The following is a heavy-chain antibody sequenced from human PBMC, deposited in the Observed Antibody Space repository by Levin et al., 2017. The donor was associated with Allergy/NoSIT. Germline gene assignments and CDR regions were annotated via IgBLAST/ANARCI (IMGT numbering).Heavy chain of an antibody. J-gene: IGHJ3*02. Sequence: ASVKVSCKASGYTFTSYGISWVRQAPGQGLEWMGWISAYNGNTNYAQKLQGRVTMTTDTSTSTAYMELRSLRSDDTAVYYCAGGPYTIFGVGIPFDSWGQGTMVTVSS. D-gene: IGHD3-3*01. CDR2: ISAYNGNT. CDR3: AGGPYTIFGVGIPFDS. V-gene: IGHV1-18*01. CDR1: GYTFTSYG.